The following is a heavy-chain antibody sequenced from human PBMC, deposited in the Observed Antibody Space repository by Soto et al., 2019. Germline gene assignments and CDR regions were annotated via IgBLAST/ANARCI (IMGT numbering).Heavy chain of an antibody. CDR3: ARDLVVADRPLYYYGMDV. D-gene: IGHD2-15*01. Sequence: EASVKVSCKASGYTFTGYYMHWVRQAPGQGVEWMGCINPNSGGTNYAQKFQGRVTMIRDTSISTAYMELSRLRSDDTAVYYCARDLVVADRPLYYYGMDVCGQGTTVTVSS. J-gene: IGHJ6*02. CDR2: INPNSGGT. V-gene: IGHV1-2*02. CDR1: GYTFTGYY.